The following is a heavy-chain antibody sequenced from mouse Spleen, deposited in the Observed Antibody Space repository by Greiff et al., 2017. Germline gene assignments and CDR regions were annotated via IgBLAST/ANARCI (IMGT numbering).Heavy chain of an antibody. Sequence: LVESGAELVRPGTSVKVSCKASGYAFTNYLIEWVKQRPGQGLEWIGVINPGSGGTNYNEKFKGKATLTADKSSSTAYMQLSSLTSDDSAVYFCAREDGEAMDYWGQGTSVTVSS. V-gene: IGHV1-54*03. CDR2: INPGSGGT. CDR1: GYAFTNYL. J-gene: IGHJ4*01. CDR3: AREDGEAMDY.